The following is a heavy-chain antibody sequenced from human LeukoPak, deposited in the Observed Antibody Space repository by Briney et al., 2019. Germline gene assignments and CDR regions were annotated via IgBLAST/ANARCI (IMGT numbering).Heavy chain of an antibody. V-gene: IGHV3-7*01. CDR3: ARVLDSSSSRYQAFPY. CDR1: GFTLSSYW. J-gene: IGHJ4*02. D-gene: IGHD2-15*01. Sequence: PGGSLRLSCAASGFTLSSYWMTWVRQAPGKGLEWVANIKQDGSEKYYVDSVKSRFTIFKDNAKNSLYLQMNSLRGEDTALYYCARVLDSSSSRYQAFPYWGQGTLVTVS. CDR2: IKQDGSEK.